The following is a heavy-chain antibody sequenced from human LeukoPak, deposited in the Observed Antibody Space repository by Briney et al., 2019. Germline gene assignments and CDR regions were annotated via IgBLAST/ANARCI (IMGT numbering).Heavy chain of an antibody. D-gene: IGHD6-13*01. Sequence: GASVKVSCKASGYTSTSYYMHWVRQAPGQGLEWMGIINPSGGSTSYAQKFQGRVTMTRDTSTSTVYMELSSLRSEDTAVYYCATNPEYSSSWYYFDYWGQGTLVTVSS. CDR1: GYTSTSYY. V-gene: IGHV1-46*01. CDR3: ATNPEYSSSWYYFDY. J-gene: IGHJ4*02. CDR2: INPSGGST.